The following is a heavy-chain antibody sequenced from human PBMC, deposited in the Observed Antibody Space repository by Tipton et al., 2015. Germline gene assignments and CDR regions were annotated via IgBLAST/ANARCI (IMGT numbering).Heavy chain of an antibody. J-gene: IGHJ5*02. V-gene: IGHV4-59*01. CDR1: GGSFSDYY. CDR3: ARDRFVTIFAGHWLDT. Sequence: TLSLTCTVSGGSFSDYYWSWIRQSPGEGLEWIGYISYSGSTKYNPSLEGRVTMSIDTSENYFSLKMISVTAADTAFYCCARDRFVTIFAGHWLDTWGQGALVTVSS. D-gene: IGHD3-3*01. CDR2: ISYSGST.